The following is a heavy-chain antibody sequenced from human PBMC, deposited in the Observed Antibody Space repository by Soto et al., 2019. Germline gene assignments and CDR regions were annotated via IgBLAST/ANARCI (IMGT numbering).Heavy chain of an antibody. J-gene: IGHJ3*02. CDR1: GFTFDDYA. CDR2: IRWKSGSI. Sequence: EVQLVESGGGLVQPGRSLRLSCAASGFTFDDYAMHWVRQAPGKGLEWVSGIRWKSGSIGYADSVKGRFTISRDNAKSSLYLPMNSLRAEDTALYYCAKDSSIRARIMITFGGVLAPDAFDIWGQGTMVTVSS. CDR3: AKDSSIRARIMITFGGVLAPDAFDI. V-gene: IGHV3-9*01. D-gene: IGHD3-16*02.